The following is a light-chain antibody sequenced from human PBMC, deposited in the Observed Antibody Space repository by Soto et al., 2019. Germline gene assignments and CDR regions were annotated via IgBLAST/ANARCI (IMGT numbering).Light chain of an antibody. J-gene: IGKJ1*01. CDR3: QQYISESWT. CDR1: QSISSY. V-gene: IGKV1-39*01. CDR2: AAS. Sequence: DIQMTQSPSSLSASVGDRVTITCRASQSISSYLNWYQQKPGKAPKLLIYAASSLQSGVPSRFSGSGSGTDFTLTISSLQPEDFATYYCQQYISESWTFGQGTKVDIK.